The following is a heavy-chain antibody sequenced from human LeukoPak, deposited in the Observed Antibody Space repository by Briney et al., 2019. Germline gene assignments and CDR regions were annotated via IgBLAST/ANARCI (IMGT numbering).Heavy chain of an antibody. D-gene: IGHD3-9*01. J-gene: IGHJ5*02. CDR3: ARATIFGWFDP. Sequence: GESLKISCAASGFTFSSYSMNWVRQAPGKGLEWVSSISSSSSYIYYADSVKGRFTISRDNAKNSLYLQMNSLRAEDTAVYYCARATIFGWFDPWGQGTLVTVSS. CDR1: GFTFSSYS. V-gene: IGHV3-21*01. CDR2: ISSSSSYI.